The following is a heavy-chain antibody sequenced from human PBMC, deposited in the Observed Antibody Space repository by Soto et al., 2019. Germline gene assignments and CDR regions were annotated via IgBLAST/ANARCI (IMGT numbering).Heavy chain of an antibody. CDR3: AKGRGALAVVSNWFDP. CDR1: GFTFEDSA. CDR2: INWNSGSV. V-gene: IGHV3-9*01. D-gene: IGHD6-19*01. Sequence: EVQLVESGGGLVQPGRSLRLSCAAFGFTFEDSAMHWIRQTPGKCLEWVAGINWNSGSVGYADSVKGRFSISRDNANNSLFLQMDSVRAEDTALYYCAKGRGALAVVSNWFDPWGQGTLVTVSS. J-gene: IGHJ5*02.